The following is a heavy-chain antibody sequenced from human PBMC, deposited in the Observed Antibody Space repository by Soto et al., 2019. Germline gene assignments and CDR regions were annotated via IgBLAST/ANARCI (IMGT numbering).Heavy chain of an antibody. CDR3: ATSFGSGSPAFGY. Sequence: QVQLVQSGAEVKKPGSSVKVSCKASGDTFNFYTINWVRQAPGLGLEWMGRFNPILSFSNSALKFQGRDTLTADKSTSTAYMVLSSLRSEDTAIYYCATSFGSGSPAFGYWGQGALVTVSS. CDR1: GDTFNFYT. V-gene: IGHV1-69*02. CDR2: FNPILSFS. D-gene: IGHD3-10*01. J-gene: IGHJ4*02.